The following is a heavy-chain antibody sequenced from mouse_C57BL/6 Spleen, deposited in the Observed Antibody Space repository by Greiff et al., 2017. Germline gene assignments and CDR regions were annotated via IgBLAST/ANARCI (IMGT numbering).Heavy chain of an antibody. Sequence: QVQLQQPGAELVMPGASVKLSCKASGYTFTSYWMHWVKQRPGQGLEWIGEIDPSDSYTNYNQKFKGKSTLTVDKSSITAYMQLSSLTSEDSAVYYCARGYSNYGNYAMDYWGQGTSVTVSS. D-gene: IGHD2-5*01. CDR2: IDPSDSYT. V-gene: IGHV1-69*01. J-gene: IGHJ4*01. CDR1: GYTFTSYW. CDR3: ARGYSNYGNYAMDY.